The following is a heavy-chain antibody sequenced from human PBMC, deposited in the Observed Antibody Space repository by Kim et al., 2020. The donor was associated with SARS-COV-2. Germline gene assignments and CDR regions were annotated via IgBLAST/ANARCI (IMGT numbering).Heavy chain of an antibody. D-gene: IGHD3-10*01. CDR2: T. Sequence: TTSTPSLKSPSTISVDTSKNQFSLKLSAVTAADTAVYYWAREGVLHWFDPWGQGTLVTVSS. CDR3: AREGVLHWFDP. J-gene: IGHJ5*02. V-gene: IGHV4-59*01.